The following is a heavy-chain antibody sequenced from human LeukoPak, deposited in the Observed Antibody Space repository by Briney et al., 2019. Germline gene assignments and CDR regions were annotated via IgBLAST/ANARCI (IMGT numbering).Heavy chain of an antibody. J-gene: IGHJ6*03. CDR3: ARRPSYYDILTGYFYYYYYMDV. CDR1: GGSFSGYY. Sequence: SETLSLTCAVYGGSFSGYYWSWIRQPPGKGLEWIGEINHSGSTNYNPSLKSRVTISVDTSKNQFSLKLSSVTAADTAVYYCARRPSYYDILTGYFYYYYYMDVWGKGTTVTISS. CDR2: INHSGST. D-gene: IGHD3-9*01. V-gene: IGHV4-34*01.